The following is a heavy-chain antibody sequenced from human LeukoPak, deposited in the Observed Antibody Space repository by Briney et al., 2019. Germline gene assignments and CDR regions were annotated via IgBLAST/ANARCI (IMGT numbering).Heavy chain of an antibody. V-gene: IGHV3-64*04. D-gene: IGHD2-21*02. J-gene: IGHJ6*02. CDR1: GFTFSSYA. CDR2: ISTKGGSI. Sequence: GGSLRLSCSASGFTFSSYAMHWVRQAPGKGLEYVSAISTKGGSIYYADSVKGRFTISRDNSKNTLYLQMNSLRAEDTAVYYCARDRIVVVTATLYYYYGMDVWGQGTTVTVSS. CDR3: ARDRIVVVTATLYYYYGMDV.